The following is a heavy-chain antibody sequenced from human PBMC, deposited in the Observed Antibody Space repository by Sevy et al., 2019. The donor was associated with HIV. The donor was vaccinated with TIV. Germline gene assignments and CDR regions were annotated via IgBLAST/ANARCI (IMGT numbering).Heavy chain of an antibody. CDR2: FDPGDGDAET. J-gene: IGHJ4*02. CDR3: ATDTTGYHSTLDY. V-gene: IGHV1-24*01. D-gene: IGHD3-9*01. CDR1: GYTLTEFS. Sequence: ASVKVSCKVSGYTLTEFSIHWVRQAPGKGLEWMGGFDPGDGDAETPYAQKFRDRLTMTADTSTDTVYIELSSLRSEDTAVYYCATDTTGYHSTLDYWGQGTLVTVSS.